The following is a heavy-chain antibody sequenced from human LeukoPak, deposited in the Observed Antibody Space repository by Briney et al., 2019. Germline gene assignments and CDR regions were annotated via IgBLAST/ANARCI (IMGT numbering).Heavy chain of an antibody. J-gene: IGHJ3*02. CDR3: AGRIAVAGTGAFDI. CDR2: IYYSGST. Sequence: SETLSLTCTVSGGSISSYYWSWIRQPPGKGLEWIGYIYYSGSTNYNPSLKSRVTISVDTSKNQFSLKLSSATAADTAVYYCAGRIAVAGTGAFDIWGQGTMVTVSS. D-gene: IGHD6-19*01. CDR1: GGSISSYY. V-gene: IGHV4-59*08.